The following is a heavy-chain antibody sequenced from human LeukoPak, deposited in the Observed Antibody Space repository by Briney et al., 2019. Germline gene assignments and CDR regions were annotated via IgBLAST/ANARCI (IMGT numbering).Heavy chain of an antibody. D-gene: IGHD3-10*01. CDR1: GGTFSSYA. CDR3: ARADPMVRGVIRYYYMDV. V-gene: IGHV1-69*05. Sequence: SVKVSCKASGGTFSSYAISWVRQAPGQGLQWMGGIIPIFGTANYAQKFQGRVTITTDESTSTAYMELSSLRSEDTAVYYCARADPMVRGVIRYYYMDVWGKGTTVTVSS. J-gene: IGHJ6*03. CDR2: IIPIFGTA.